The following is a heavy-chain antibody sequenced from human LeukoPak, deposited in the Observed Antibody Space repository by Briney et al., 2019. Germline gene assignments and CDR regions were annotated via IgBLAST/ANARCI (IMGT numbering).Heavy chain of an antibody. D-gene: IGHD3-16*01. J-gene: IGHJ5*02. CDR3: ARDSGWGSSNWFDP. CDR1: GFTFSSYX. Sequence: SGFTFSSYXMNXVRQAPGEGLEWVSSISSSSSYIYYADSVKGRFTISRDNAKNSLYLQMNSLRAEDTAVYYCARDSGWGSSNWFDPWGQGTLVTVSS. CDR2: ISSSSSYI. V-gene: IGHV3-21*01.